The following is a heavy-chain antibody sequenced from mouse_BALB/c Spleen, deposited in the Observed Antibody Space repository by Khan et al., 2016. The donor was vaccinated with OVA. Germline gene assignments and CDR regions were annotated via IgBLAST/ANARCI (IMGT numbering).Heavy chain of an antibody. CDR1: GYTFSSYW. J-gene: IGHJ2*01. CDR3: ARVNYGSRDYFDY. Sequence: LKQCGAELMKPGASVKISCKATGYTFSSYWLEWVNQRPGHGLEWIGEILPGSGSRNYNEKFKGKVTFTADISSKTTYMQLSSLTSEDSADYYRARVNYGSRDYFDYWGQGTTLTVSS. CDR2: ILPGSGSR. V-gene: IGHV1-9*01. D-gene: IGHD1-1*01.